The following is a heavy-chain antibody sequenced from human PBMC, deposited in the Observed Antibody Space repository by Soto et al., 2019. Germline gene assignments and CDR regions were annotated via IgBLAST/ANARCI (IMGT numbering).Heavy chain of an antibody. J-gene: IGHJ6*02. CDR3: AKNGQPPYYYYALDV. Sequence: QGHLVQSGAEVKKPGASVKVSCKASGYTFTRYGISWVWQAPGQGLEWMGWISGYNGDTNYAQNLQDRVTMTIDTSTNTAYMELRSLTSDDTAVYYCAKNGQPPYYYYALDVWGQGTTVTVSS. CDR1: GYTFTRYG. D-gene: IGHD2-8*01. V-gene: IGHV1-18*01. CDR2: ISGYNGDT.